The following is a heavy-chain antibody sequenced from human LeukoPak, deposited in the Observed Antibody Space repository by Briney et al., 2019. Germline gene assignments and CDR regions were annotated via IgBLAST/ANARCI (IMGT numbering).Heavy chain of an antibody. CDR1: GGSISSYY. Sequence: PSETLSLTCTVSGGSISSYYWSWIRQPAGKGLEWIGRIYASGSTNYNPSLKSRVTISVDTSKNQFSLKLSSVTAADTAVYYCARGPFNYVWGSYRSYYFDYWGQGTLVTVSS. J-gene: IGHJ4*02. CDR2: IYASGST. V-gene: IGHV4-4*07. D-gene: IGHD3-16*02. CDR3: ARGPFNYVWGSYRSYYFDY.